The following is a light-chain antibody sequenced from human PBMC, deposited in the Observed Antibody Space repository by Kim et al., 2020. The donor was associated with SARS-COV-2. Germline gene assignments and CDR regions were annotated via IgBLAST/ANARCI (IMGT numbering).Light chain of an antibody. Sequence: GKTVTIAGPGSSGSIASNDVDWYQHRPGSAPTTVIYEDNQRPSGVPDRFSGSIDSSSNSASLTISGLQTEDEADYYCQSYDSSNWVFGGGTQLTVL. CDR2: EDN. CDR1: SGSIASND. J-gene: IGLJ3*02. V-gene: IGLV6-57*02. CDR3: QSYDSSNWV.